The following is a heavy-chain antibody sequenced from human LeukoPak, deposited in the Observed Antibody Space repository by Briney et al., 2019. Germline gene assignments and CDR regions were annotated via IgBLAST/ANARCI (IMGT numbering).Heavy chain of an antibody. CDR1: GFTVSSNY. CDR3: PIVPSELVRISSGAFDI. D-gene: IGHD1-26*01. Sequence: PGGSLRLSCAASGFTVSSNYMSWVRQAPGKGLEWCSVIYSGGSTYYADSVKSRFTISRDNSKNTQYLQMNSLMAEDTAAYYCPIVPSELVRISSGAFDIWGQGTMVSVSS. J-gene: IGHJ3*02. V-gene: IGHV3-66*02. CDR2: IYSGGST.